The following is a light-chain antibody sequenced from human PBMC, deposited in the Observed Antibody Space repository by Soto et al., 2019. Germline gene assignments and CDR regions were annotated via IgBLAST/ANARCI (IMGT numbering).Light chain of an antibody. CDR1: QDISNY. J-gene: IGKJ4*01. CDR2: DAS. CDR3: QQYDNLPLT. Sequence: DIQTTQSPSSLSASVGDRVTITCQASQDISNYLNWYQQKPGKAPKLLIYDASNLETGVPSRFSGSGSGTDFTFTISSLQPVDIATYYCQQYDNLPLTFGGGTKVEIK. V-gene: IGKV1-33*01.